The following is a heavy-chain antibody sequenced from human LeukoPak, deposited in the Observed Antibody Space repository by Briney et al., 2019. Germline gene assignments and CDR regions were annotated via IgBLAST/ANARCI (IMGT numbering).Heavy chain of an antibody. J-gene: IGHJ4*02. V-gene: IGHV3-30*18. Sequence: GGSLRLSCAASGFTFSSYWMSWVRQAPGKGLEWVAVISYDGSNKYYADSVKGRFTISRDNSKNTLYLQMNSLRAEDTAVYYCAKAGYVDTAMVNWGQGTLVTVSS. CDR3: AKAGYVDTAMVN. CDR2: ISYDGSNK. CDR1: GFTFSSYW. D-gene: IGHD5-18*01.